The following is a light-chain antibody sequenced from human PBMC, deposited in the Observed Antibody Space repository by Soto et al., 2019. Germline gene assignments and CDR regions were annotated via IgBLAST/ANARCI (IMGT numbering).Light chain of an antibody. CDR3: QQYNSYSRT. V-gene: IGKV1-5*03. J-gene: IGKJ1*01. Sequence: THSPATLSSFPCDRVTLSFSASQYINTRLAWYQQKPGKAPKLLIDETSSLESGVPSRFGGSGSGTEFTLTISSLQPDDFATYYCQQYNSYSRTFGQGTKVDIK. CDR1: QYINTR. CDR2: ETS.